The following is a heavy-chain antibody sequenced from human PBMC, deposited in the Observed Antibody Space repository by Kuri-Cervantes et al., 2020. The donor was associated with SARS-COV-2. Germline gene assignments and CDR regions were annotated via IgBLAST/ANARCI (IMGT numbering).Heavy chain of an antibody. CDR2: IYTSGST. D-gene: IGHD3-3*01. V-gene: IGHV4-61*02. CDR1: GGSISSGDYY. J-gene: IGHJ3*02. Sequence: LRLSCTVSGGSISSGDYYWSWIRQPAGKGLEWIGRIYTSGSTNYNPSLKSRVTMSVGTSKNQFSLKLSSVTAADTAVYYCARGTHYIPLIFGVVWGAFDIWGQGTMVTVSS. CDR3: ARGTHYIPLIFGVVWGAFDI.